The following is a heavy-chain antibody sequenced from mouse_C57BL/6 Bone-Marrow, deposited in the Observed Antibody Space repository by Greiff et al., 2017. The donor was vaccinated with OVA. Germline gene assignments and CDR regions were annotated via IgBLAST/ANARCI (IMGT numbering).Heavy chain of an antibody. Sequence: EVKLMESGGDLVKPGGSLKLSCAASGFTFSSYGMSWVRQTPDKRLEWVATISSGGSYTYYPDSVKGRFTISRDNAKNTLYLQMSSLKSEDTAMYYCARHDYYGNFDVWGTGTTVTVSS. J-gene: IGHJ1*03. V-gene: IGHV5-6*01. CDR2: ISSGGSYT. CDR3: ARHDYYGNFDV. D-gene: IGHD2-1*01. CDR1: GFTFSSYG.